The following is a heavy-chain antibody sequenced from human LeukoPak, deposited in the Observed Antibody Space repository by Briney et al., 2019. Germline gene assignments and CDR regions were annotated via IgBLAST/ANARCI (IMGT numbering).Heavy chain of an antibody. CDR3: AKDRGGYTYYPFLSYFFDY. Sequence: PGKSLRLSCAASGFTFDAYGIHWARQAPGKGLEWVAGISYDENYRNYAESVKGRFTISRDNSKNTLYLQMNSLRAEDTAVYYCAKDRGGYTYYPFLSYFFDYWGQGTLVTVSS. V-gene: IGHV3-30*18. CDR2: ISYDENYR. J-gene: IGHJ4*02. D-gene: IGHD5-12*01. CDR1: GFTFDAYG.